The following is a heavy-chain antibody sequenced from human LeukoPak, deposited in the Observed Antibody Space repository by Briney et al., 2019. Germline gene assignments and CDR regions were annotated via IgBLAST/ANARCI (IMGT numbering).Heavy chain of an antibody. J-gene: IGHJ4*02. CDR2: INPNSGGT. D-gene: IGHD3-10*01. Sequence: ASVKVSCKASGYTFTGYYMHWVRQAPGQGLEWMGWINPNSGGTNYAQKFQGRVTMTRDTSISTAYMELSRLRSDDTAVYYCARVKGSGSYYNNYWGQGTLVTVSS. CDR3: ARVKGSGSYYNNY. V-gene: IGHV1-2*02. CDR1: GYTFTGYY.